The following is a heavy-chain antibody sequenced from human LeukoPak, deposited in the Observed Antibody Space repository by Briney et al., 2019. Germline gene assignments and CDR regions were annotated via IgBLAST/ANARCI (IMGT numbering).Heavy chain of an antibody. CDR3: ATDRYCGRDCYAKEFDY. Sequence: ASVKVSCKVSGYTLTELSMHWVRQAPGKGLEWMGGFDPEDGETIYAQKFQGRVTMTEDTSTDTAYMELSSLRSEDTAVYYCATDRYCGRDCYAKEFDYWGQGTLVTVSS. CDR2: FDPEDGET. D-gene: IGHD2-21*02. J-gene: IGHJ4*02. V-gene: IGHV1-24*01. CDR1: GYTLTELS.